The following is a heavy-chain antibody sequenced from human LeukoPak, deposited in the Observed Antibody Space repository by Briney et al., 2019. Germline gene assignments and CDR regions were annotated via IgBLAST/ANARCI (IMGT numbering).Heavy chain of an antibody. CDR3: AKESSYYDSSGYYYVGYFDY. V-gene: IGHV3-23*01. Sequence: GGSLRLSCAASGLTFSSYAMSWVRQAPGKGLEWVSAISGSGGSTYYADSVKGRFTISRDNSKNTLYLQMNSLRAEDTAVYYCAKESSYYDSSGYYYVGYFDYWGQGTLVTVSS. CDR1: GLTFSSYA. J-gene: IGHJ4*02. CDR2: ISGSGGST. D-gene: IGHD3-22*01.